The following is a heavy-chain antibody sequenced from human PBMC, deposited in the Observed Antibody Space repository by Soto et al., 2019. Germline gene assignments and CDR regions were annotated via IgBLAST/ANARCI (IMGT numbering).Heavy chain of an antibody. D-gene: IGHD3-10*01. CDR1: GDTFSFYT. CDR2: VNPILSMS. CDR3: ATSKGSGYRAFDY. J-gene: IGHJ4*02. Sequence: QVQLVQSGAELKKPGSSVKVSCKASGDTFSFYTINWVRQAPGLGNEWMGRVNPILSMSNYAQKFQGRVTMTADKSTSTAYMDLRSLRSEDTAFYYCATSKGSGYRAFDYWGQGALGTVSS. V-gene: IGHV1-69*02.